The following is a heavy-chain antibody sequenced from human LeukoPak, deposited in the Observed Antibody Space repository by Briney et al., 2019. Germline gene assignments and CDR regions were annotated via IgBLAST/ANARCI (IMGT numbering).Heavy chain of an antibody. Sequence: GGSLRLSCAASGFNFSDHYMSWIRQVQGTGLEWVGYISGSGNSIDYADSVKGRFIISRDNAKNSVYLEMNSLRAEDTAVFYCARGHWGMDYWGQGTLVTVSS. D-gene: IGHD3-16*01. CDR2: ISGSGNSI. J-gene: IGHJ4*02. V-gene: IGHV3-11*01. CDR1: GFNFSDHY. CDR3: ARGHWGMDY.